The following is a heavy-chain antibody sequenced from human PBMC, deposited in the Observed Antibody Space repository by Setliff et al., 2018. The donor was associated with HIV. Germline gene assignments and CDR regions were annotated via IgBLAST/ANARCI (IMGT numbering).Heavy chain of an antibody. D-gene: IGHD3-9*01. CDR3: ARDNGRYFDRGWFDP. V-gene: IGHV3-21*01. Sequence: GGSLSLSCAASGFTFSNYSMNWVRQTPGKGLEWVSSISASATYIYYADSVKGRFTISRDNAENSLYLQMNSLRAEDTAVYYCARDNGRYFDRGWFDPWGQGALVTVSS. CDR1: GFTFSNYS. CDR2: ISASATYI. J-gene: IGHJ5*02.